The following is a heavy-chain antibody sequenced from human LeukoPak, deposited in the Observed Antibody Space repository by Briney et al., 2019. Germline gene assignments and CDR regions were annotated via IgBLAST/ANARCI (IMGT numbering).Heavy chain of an antibody. CDR3: ARASPMIPSIDY. J-gene: IGHJ4*02. CDR2: IYYSGST. CDR1: GGSFSGYY. D-gene: IGHD3-22*01. Sequence: SETLSLTCAVYGGSFSGYYWSWIRQPPGKGLEWIGYIYYSGSTNYNPSLKSRVTISVDTSKNQFSLKLSSVTAADTAVYYCARASPMIPSIDYWGQGTLVTVSS. V-gene: IGHV4-59*01.